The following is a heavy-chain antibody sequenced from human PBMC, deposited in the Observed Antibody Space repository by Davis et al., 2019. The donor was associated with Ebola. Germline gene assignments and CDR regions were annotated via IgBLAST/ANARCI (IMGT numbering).Heavy chain of an antibody. CDR1: GFTFSSYS. V-gene: IGHV3-21*01. Sequence: GGSLRLSCAASGFTFSSYSLNWVRHAPGQGLEWVSSISSSSSYIYYADSVKGRFTISRDNAKNSLYLQMNSLRAEDTAVYYCARGSGSYYSYYFEYWGQGTLVTVSS. D-gene: IGHD3-10*01. CDR3: ARGSGSYYSYYFEY. J-gene: IGHJ4*02. CDR2: ISSSSSYI.